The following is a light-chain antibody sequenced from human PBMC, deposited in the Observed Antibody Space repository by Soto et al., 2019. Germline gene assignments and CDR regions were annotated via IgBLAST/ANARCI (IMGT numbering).Light chain of an antibody. V-gene: IGLV2-14*01. Sequence: QSALTQPACVYGSPGQSITISCTGKSSDVGGYNSVSWYQQHPGKAPQLMIYDVSYRPSGVSDRFSGSKSGNTASLTVSGLRAEDEADYYCSSYASPATRVFGGGTKVTVL. CDR3: SSYASPATRV. CDR1: SSDVGGYNS. J-gene: IGLJ3*02. CDR2: DVS.